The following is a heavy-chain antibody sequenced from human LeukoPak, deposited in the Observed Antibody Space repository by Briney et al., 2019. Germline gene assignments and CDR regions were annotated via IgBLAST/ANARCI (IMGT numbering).Heavy chain of an antibody. V-gene: IGHV3-48*01. Sequence: GGSVRLSCVGCGFIYSSYSMNWVRQARGKGLEGISYISSSCGTIYYADSVKGPFTISRDNAKNSLYLQMNSLRAEDAAVYYCVRDFHVRLYDTGGYSYWGQGTLVTVSS. CDR1: GFIYSSYS. J-gene: IGHJ4*02. D-gene: IGHD3-22*01. CDR3: VRDFHVRLYDTGGYSY. CDR2: ISSSCGTI.